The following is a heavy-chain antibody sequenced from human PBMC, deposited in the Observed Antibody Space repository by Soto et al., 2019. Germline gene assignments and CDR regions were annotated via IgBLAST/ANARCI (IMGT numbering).Heavy chain of an antibody. CDR2: INPNSGGT. Sequence: ASGKVSWKASGYTFTGYYMHWVRQAPGQGLEWMGWINPNSGGTNYAQKFQGRVTMTRDTSISTAYMELSRLRSDDTAVYYSARVPPYGSGSYYNGIHAFDIWGQGTMVTVSS. D-gene: IGHD3-10*01. J-gene: IGHJ3*02. V-gene: IGHV1-2*02. CDR1: GYTFTGYY. CDR3: ARVPPYGSGSYYNGIHAFDI.